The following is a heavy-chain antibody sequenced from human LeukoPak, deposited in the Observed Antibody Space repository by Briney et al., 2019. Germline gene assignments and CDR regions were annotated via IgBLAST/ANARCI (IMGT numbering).Heavy chain of an antibody. Sequence: SQTLSLTCTVSGGSISSGGYYWSWIRQPPGKGLEWIGYIYHSGSTYYNPSLKSRVTISVDRSKNQFSLKLSSVTAADTAVYYCASTGIGDFWSGYWLWGQGTLVTVS. V-gene: IGHV4-30-2*01. CDR1: GGSISSGGYY. D-gene: IGHD3-3*01. J-gene: IGHJ4*02. CDR2: IYHSGST. CDR3: ASTGIGDFWSGYWL.